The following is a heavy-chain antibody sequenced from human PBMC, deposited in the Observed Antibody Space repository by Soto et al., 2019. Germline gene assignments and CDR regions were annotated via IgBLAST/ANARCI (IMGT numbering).Heavy chain of an antibody. CDR1: GGTFSSYA. CDR3: ATYPRGRGYYYGMDV. CDR2: IIPIFGTA. V-gene: IGHV1-69*05. Sequence: QVQLVQSGAEVKKPGSSVKVSCKASGGTFSSYAISWVRQAPGQGLEWMGGIIPIFGTANYAQKFQGRVPVPXGXSXGTGYMELSSLRSEDTAVYYCATYPRGRGYYYGMDVWGQGTTVTVSS. D-gene: IGHD1-26*01. J-gene: IGHJ6*02.